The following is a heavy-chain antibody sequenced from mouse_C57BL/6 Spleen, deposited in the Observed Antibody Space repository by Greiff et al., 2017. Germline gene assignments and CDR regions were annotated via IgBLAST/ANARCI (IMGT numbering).Heavy chain of an antibody. CDR1: ASSITSDY. V-gene: IGHV3-8*01. J-gene: IGHJ4*01. CDR3: ARRTAFYAMDY. CDR2: ISYSGNT. Sequence: EVQVVGSGPGLAKPSQTRSLTCSVTASSITSDYCNWNRKFPGNKLEYMGYISYSGNTYYNPSLKSRISMTRDTSKTQYYLQVNSVTTEDTAAYYCARRTAFYAMDYWGQGTSVTVSS.